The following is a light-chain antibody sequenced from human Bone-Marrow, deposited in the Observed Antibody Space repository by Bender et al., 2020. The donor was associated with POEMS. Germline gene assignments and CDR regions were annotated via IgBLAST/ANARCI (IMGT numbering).Light chain of an antibody. J-gene: IGLJ2*01. CDR2: EFR. Sequence: QSALTQPASVSGSPGQSITISCTGTSSDIGDYNYVSWYQQHPGKAPKLMIYEFRTRPSGVSDRFSGSKSGNTASLTISGLQSEDDADFYCSSYTGTSTLVFGGGTKLSVL. CDR1: SSDIGDYNY. V-gene: IGLV2-14*01. CDR3: SSYTGTSTLV.